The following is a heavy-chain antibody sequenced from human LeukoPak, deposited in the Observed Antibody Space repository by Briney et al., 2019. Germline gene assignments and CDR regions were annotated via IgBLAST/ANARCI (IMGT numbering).Heavy chain of an antibody. J-gene: IGHJ5*02. D-gene: IGHD1-26*01. Sequence: SETLSLTCTVSGGSISSYYWSWIRQPAGKGLESIGHISTSGSTNYNPSLKSRVTMSVDTSKNQFSLKLISVTAADTAVYYCARGQGATVPQVGKNWFDPWGQGTRVIVSS. CDR1: GGSISSYY. CDR2: ISTSGST. V-gene: IGHV4-4*07. CDR3: ARGQGATVPQVGKNWFDP.